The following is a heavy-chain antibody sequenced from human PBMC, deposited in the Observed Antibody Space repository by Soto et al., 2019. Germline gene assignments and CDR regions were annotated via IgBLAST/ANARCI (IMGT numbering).Heavy chain of an antibody. V-gene: IGHV3-30*18. CDR2: ISYDGSNE. Sequence: QVQLVESGGDVVQPGRSLRLSCEASGFIFNNYGMHWVRQAPGKGLEWVAHISYDGSNEHYVDSVKGRFTISRDNSKNTVYLQRNSLRAEDTAVYYCAKDTYYRDSSGYYVFDYRGQGTLVTVSS. D-gene: IGHD3-22*01. J-gene: IGHJ4*02. CDR3: AKDTYYRDSSGYYVFDY. CDR1: GFIFNNYG.